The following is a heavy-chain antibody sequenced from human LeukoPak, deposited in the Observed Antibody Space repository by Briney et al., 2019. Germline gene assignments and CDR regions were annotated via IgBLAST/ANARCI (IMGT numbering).Heavy chain of an antibody. D-gene: IGHD2-21*02. V-gene: IGHV3-43*02. CDR1: GFIFDDYA. CDR2: ISGDGGST. J-gene: IGHJ4*02. Sequence: PGGSLRLSCAASGFIFDDYAMHWVCQAPGKGLEWVSLISGDGGSTYYADSVQGRFTISRDSSKNSLFLQMNSLRAEDTALYYCAKGLYSDGDLLDYWGQGTLVTVSS. CDR3: AKGLYSDGDLLDY.